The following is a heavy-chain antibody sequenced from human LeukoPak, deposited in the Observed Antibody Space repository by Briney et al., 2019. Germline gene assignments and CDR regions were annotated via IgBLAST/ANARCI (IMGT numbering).Heavy chain of an antibody. J-gene: IGHJ4*02. CDR1: GGSFSGYY. V-gene: IGHV4-34*01. D-gene: IGHD3-9*01. Sequence: PSETLSLTCAVYGGSFSGYYWSWVRQPPGKGLEWIGEIHDTGSTNYNPPLKSRVTMSLDKSKNQFSLSLNSVTAADTAVYYCATYYDILSGYTFDYWGQGTLVAVSS. CDR2: IHDTGST. CDR3: ATYYDILSGYTFDY.